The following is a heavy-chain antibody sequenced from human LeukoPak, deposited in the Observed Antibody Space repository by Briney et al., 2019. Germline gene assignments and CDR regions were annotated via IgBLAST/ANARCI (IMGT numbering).Heavy chain of an antibody. D-gene: IGHD6-6*01. V-gene: IGHV4-59*08. CDR2: IYYSGST. CDR3: ARHGGGSSSWFDP. J-gene: IGHJ5*02. CDR1: GGSISSYY. Sequence: SETLSLTCTVSGGSISSYYWSWIRQPPGKGLEWIGYIYYSGSTNYNPSLKSRVTISVDTSKNQFSLKLSSVTPADTAVYYCARHGGGSSSWFDPWGQGTLVTVSS.